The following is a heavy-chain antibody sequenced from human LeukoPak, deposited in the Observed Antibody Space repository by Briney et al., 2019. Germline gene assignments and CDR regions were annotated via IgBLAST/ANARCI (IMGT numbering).Heavy chain of an antibody. V-gene: IGHV3-21*01. CDR1: GFTFSSFS. Sequence: PGRSLRLSCADSGFTFSSFSMIWVRQAPGKGLECVSSISSSSSYIYYADSMKGRFTISRDNAKNSLYLQMNSLRAEDTAVYYCARDSSGWYPGYWGQATLVTVSS. CDR3: ARDSSGWYPGY. J-gene: IGHJ4*02. D-gene: IGHD6-19*01. CDR2: ISSSSSYI.